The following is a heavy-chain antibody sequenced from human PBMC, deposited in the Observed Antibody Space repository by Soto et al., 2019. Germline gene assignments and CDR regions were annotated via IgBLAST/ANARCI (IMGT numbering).Heavy chain of an antibody. D-gene: IGHD3-10*01. Sequence: GGSLRLSCAASGFTFSSYAMHWLRQAPGKGLEWVAVISYDGSNKYYADSVKGRFTISRDNTRNSLYLQMNSLSAEDTAMYYCARVLYGSGTNWFDPWGQGALVTVSS. V-gene: IGHV3-30-3*01. CDR1: GFTFSSYA. CDR2: ISYDGSNK. J-gene: IGHJ5*02. CDR3: ARVLYGSGTNWFDP.